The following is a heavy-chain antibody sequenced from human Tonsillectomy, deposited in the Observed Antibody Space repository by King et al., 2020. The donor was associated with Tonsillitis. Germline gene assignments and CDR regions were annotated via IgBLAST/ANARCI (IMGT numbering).Heavy chain of an antibody. D-gene: IGHD5-18*01. CDR3: ARDRVDTTMRTNYYHGMDV. J-gene: IGHJ6*02. Sequence: VQLVESGGGVVQPGSSLRLSCAASGFTFSSYAIHWVRQAPGKGLEWVAVISFDGSNKYYADSVKGRFTISRDNSKNTLYLQMNSLRAEDTAVYYCARDRVDTTMRTNYYHGMDVWGQGTTVTVSS. V-gene: IGHV3-30*04. CDR2: ISFDGSNK. CDR1: GFTFSSYA.